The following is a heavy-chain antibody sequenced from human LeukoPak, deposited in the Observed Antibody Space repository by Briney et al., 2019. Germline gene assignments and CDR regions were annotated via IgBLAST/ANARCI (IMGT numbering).Heavy chain of an antibody. CDR1: GGSFSGYY. CDR2: INHSGST. V-gene: IGHV4-34*01. Sequence: SETLSLTCAVYGGSFSGYYWSWIRQPPGKGLEWIGEINHSGSTNYNPSLKSRVTISVDTSKNQFSLKLSSVTAADTAVYYCAGYCSSTSCAVNWFDPWGQGTLVTVSS. J-gene: IGHJ5*02. CDR3: AGYCSSTSCAVNWFDP. D-gene: IGHD2-2*01.